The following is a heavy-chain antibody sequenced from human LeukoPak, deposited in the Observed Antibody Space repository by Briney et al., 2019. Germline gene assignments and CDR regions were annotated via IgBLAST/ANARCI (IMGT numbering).Heavy chain of an antibody. D-gene: IGHD6-13*01. Sequence: PGGSLRLSCAASGFTLSNFRMSWVRQAPGKGLEWVAVISYDGRNKYYADSVKGRFTISRDNSKNTLYLQMNSLRAEDTAVYYCASHWAQQVVSDYWGQGTLVTVSS. J-gene: IGHJ4*02. CDR1: GFTLSNFR. CDR3: ASHWAQQVVSDY. CDR2: ISYDGRNK. V-gene: IGHV3-30*03.